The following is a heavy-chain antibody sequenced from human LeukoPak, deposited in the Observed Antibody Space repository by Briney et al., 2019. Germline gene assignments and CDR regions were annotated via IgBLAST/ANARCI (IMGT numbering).Heavy chain of an antibody. D-gene: IGHD3-10*01. CDR3: ARVGSGSYYNFDY. Sequence: SVKVSCKASGGTFSSYAISWVRQAPGPGLEWMGRIIPILGIANYAQKFQGRVTITADKSTSTAYMELSSLRSEDTAVYYCARVGSGSYYNFDYWGQGTLVTVSS. CDR1: GGTFSSYA. CDR2: IIPILGIA. J-gene: IGHJ4*02. V-gene: IGHV1-69*04.